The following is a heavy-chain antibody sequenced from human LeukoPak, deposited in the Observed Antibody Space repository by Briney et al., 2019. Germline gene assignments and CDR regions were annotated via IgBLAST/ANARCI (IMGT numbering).Heavy chain of an antibody. Sequence: PGGSLRLSCAASGFTFSNSAMTWVRQAPGKGLEWVSTITDNGDNTYYGDSVEGRFTISRDNSKNTLYLQMNSLRVEDTAVYYCATWRDIEVASTKAFDIWGPGTTVTVSS. CDR1: GFTFSNSA. CDR3: ATWRDIEVASTKAFDI. D-gene: IGHD6-19*01. V-gene: IGHV3-23*01. J-gene: IGHJ3*02. CDR2: ITDNGDNT.